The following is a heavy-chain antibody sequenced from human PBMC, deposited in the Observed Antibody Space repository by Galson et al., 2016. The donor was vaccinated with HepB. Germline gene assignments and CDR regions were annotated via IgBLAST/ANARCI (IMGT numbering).Heavy chain of an antibody. Sequence: SLRLSCAASGFTFNTYPMNWVRQAPGRGLEWLAAISPDGSEGYYADSVKGRFTISRDNSKNTLYLQMNSLRSEDAAIYYFAKDNAAWLVDYWGQGSLVTVSS. CDR1: GFTFNTYP. CDR3: AKDNAAWLVDY. D-gene: IGHD6-19*01. V-gene: IGHV3-30*18. CDR2: ISPDGSEG. J-gene: IGHJ4*02.